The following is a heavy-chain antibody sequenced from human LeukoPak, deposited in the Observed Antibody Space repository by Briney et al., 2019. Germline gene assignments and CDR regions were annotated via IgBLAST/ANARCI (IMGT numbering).Heavy chain of an antibody. Sequence: GGSRRLACPASAFTFGSNWMSWVRQAPGDVLEWVANIKQYECEKYYVDSVKCRFTISRDNAKNLLYLQMNSLRVENTAMYYCAMGDYFDYWGQGTLVTVSS. J-gene: IGHJ4*02. CDR1: AFTFGSNW. V-gene: IGHV3-7*04. CDR3: AMGDYFDY. CDR2: IKQYECEK.